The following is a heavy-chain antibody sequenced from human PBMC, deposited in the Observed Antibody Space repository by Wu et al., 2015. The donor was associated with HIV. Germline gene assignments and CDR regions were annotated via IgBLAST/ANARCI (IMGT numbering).Heavy chain of an antibody. CDR1: GGTLNNYA. J-gene: IGHJ4*02. CDR3: ARDLGEMATS. D-gene: IGHD5-24*01. Sequence: QVQLVQSGAEAKKPGSSVKVSCKASGGTLNNYAINWVRQAPGQGLEWMGRIVPIIDTTNYEQKFQGRVTFTADDLTNTVHMQLSSLTTEDTAIYYCARDLGEMATSWGQGTPVTVSS. V-gene: IGHV1-69*11. CDR2: IVPIIDTT.